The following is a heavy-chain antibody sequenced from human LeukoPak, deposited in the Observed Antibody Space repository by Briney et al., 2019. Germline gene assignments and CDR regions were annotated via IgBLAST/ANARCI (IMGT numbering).Heavy chain of an antibody. CDR2: INPNSGGT. CDR3: ARGPIVGATEFDY. D-gene: IGHD1-26*01. Sequence: ASVKVSCKASGYTFTGYYMHWVRQAPGQGLEWMGWINPNSGGTNYAQKFQGRVTMTRDTSISTAYMELSRLRSDDTAVYYCARGPIVGATEFDYWGQGTLVTVSS. CDR1: GYTFTGYY. V-gene: IGHV1-2*02. J-gene: IGHJ4*02.